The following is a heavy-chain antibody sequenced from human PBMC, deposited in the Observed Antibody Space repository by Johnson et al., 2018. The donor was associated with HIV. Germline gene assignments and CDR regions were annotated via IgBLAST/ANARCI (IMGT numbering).Heavy chain of an antibody. V-gene: IGHV3-66*01. CDR2: IYSGGST. D-gene: IGHD5-18*01. Sequence: VQLVESGGGLVKPGGSLRLSCAASGFTFSNAWMSWVRQAPGKGLEWVSVIYSGGSTYYADSVKGRFTISRDNSKNTLYLQMNSLRAEDTAVYYCARWIQLWVAFDIWGQGTMVTVSS. CDR1: GFTFSNAW. J-gene: IGHJ3*02. CDR3: ARWIQLWVAFDI.